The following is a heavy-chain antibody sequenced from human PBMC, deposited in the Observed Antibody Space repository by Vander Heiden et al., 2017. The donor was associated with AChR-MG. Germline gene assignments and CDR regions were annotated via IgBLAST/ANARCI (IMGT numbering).Heavy chain of an antibody. CDR3: ARPRRVRGNQGVRSSGWRDLDY. CDR2: INHSGST. J-gene: IGHJ4*02. CDR1: GGSFSGYY. D-gene: IGHD6-19*01. Sequence: QVQLQQWGAGLLKPSETLSLTCVVYGGSFSGYYWNWIRQPPGKGLEWIGEINHSGSTNYNPSLKSRVTISVDTSKNQFSLKMSSVTAADTAVYYCARPRRVRGNQGVRSSGWRDLDYWGQGTLVTVSS. V-gene: IGHV4-34*01.